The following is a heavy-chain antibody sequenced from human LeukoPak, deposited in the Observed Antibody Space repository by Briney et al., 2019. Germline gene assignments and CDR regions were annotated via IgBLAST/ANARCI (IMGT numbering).Heavy chain of an antibody. CDR2: IKQDGSEK. Sequence: QPGGSLRLSCAASGFTFSSYWVSWVRQAPGKGLEWVANIKQDGSEKYYVDSVKGRFTISRDNAKNTLYLQMNSLRAEDTAVYYCATGGITYDYWGQGTLVTVSS. D-gene: IGHD3-10*01. J-gene: IGHJ4*02. CDR1: GFTFSSYW. V-gene: IGHV3-7*02. CDR3: ATGGITYDY.